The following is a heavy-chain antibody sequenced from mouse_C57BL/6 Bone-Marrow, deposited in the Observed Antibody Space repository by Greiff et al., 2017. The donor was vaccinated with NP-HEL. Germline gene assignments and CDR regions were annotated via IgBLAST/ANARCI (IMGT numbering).Heavy chain of an antibody. J-gene: IGHJ3*01. Sequence: EVMLVESGGGLVKPGGSLKLSCAASGFTFSDYGMHWVSQAPGKGLEWVGYISSGSSTIYYEDTVKGRFTISRDNAKNTLFLQMTSLRAEDTARYYCAGPAAYWGQGTLVTVSS. V-gene: IGHV5-17*01. CDR2: ISSGSSTI. CDR1: GFTFSDYG. CDR3: AGPAAY.